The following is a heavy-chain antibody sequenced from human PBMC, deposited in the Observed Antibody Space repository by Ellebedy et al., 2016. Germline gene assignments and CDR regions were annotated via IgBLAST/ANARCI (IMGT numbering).Heavy chain of an antibody. J-gene: IGHJ6*03. D-gene: IGHD3-3*01. CDR2: INHSGST. Sequence: SETLSLXXAVYGGSFSGYYWSWIRQPPGKGLEWIGEINHSGSTNYNPSLKSRVTISVDTSKNQFSLKLSSVTAADTAVYYCASGSIFGVVTVPYYYYMDVWGKGTTVTVSS. CDR3: ASGSIFGVVTVPYYYYMDV. V-gene: IGHV4-34*01. CDR1: GGSFSGYY.